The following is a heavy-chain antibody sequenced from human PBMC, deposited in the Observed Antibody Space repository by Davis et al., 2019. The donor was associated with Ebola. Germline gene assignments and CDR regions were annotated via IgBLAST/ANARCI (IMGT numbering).Heavy chain of an antibody. CDR2: IRGKAYGGTT. CDR1: GFTVSSNY. D-gene: IGHD6-13*01. J-gene: IGHJ6*04. V-gene: IGHV3-49*02. Sequence: GESLKISCAASGFTVSSNYMIWVRQAPGKGLEWIGLIRGKAYGGTTEYAASVKGRFTISRDDSKSIAYLQMNSLKTEDTAVYYCTRDDIAAAGRNYYYYGMDVWGKGTTVTVSS. CDR3: TRDDIAAAGRNYYYYGMDV.